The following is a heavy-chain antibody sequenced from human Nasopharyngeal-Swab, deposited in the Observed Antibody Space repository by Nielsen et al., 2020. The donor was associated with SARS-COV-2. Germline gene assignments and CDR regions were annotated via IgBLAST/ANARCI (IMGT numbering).Heavy chain of an antibody. J-gene: IGHJ3*01. CDR3: VKYNLLRAFDL. V-gene: IGHV3-23*01. D-gene: IGHD1-14*01. CDR1: GFTFSSYA. CDR2: ISGSAGST. Sequence: GESLKISCAASGFTFSSYAMSWVRQAPGKGLEWVSGISGSAGSTYYADSVKGRFTISRDNAKNSLYLQMNSLRAEDTALYYCVKYNLLRAFDLWGQGTMVTVSS.